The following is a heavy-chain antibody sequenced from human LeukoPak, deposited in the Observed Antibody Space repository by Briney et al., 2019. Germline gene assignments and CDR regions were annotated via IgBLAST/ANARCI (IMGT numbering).Heavy chain of an antibody. CDR1: GYSFSSYW. D-gene: IGHD3-3*01. Sequence: GGSLESSFKGSGYSFSSYWIGWGRPMPGKGVGGMGIIYPGDSDTRYSPSFQGQVTISADKSISTAYLQWSSLKASDTAMYYCARHVWDDFWSGPDGLDIWGQGTMVTVSS. J-gene: IGHJ3*02. CDR2: IYPGDSDT. CDR3: ARHVWDDFWSGPDGLDI. V-gene: IGHV5-51*01.